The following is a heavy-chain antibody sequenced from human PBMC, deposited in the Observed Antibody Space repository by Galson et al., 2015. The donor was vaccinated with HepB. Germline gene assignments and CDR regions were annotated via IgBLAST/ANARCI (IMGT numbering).Heavy chain of an antibody. Sequence: SLRLSCAASGFTFSSYSMNWVRQAPGKGLEWVSYISSSSSTIYYADSVKGRFTISRDNAKNSLYLQMNSLRAEDTAVYYCASVGHVYDSSGYYYDDAFDIWGQGTMVTVSS. D-gene: IGHD3-22*01. J-gene: IGHJ3*02. V-gene: IGHV3-48*01. CDR1: GFTFSSYS. CDR3: ASVGHVYDSSGYYYDDAFDI. CDR2: ISSSSSTI.